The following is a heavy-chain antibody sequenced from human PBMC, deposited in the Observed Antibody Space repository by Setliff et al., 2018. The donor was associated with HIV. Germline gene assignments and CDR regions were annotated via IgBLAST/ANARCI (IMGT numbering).Heavy chain of an antibody. CDR2: IYHTGKT. Sequence: PSETLSLTCTVSGGSISGGGYYWSWIRQHPGKGLDWIGNIYHTGKTYYNPSLQSRIIMSLDMSQNQFSLKLSSVTAADTAVYYCAKEGNSVDNWLDPWGPGTLVTVSS. D-gene: IGHD1-26*01. CDR3: AKEGNSVDNWLDP. CDR1: GGSISGGGYY. V-gene: IGHV4-31*03. J-gene: IGHJ5*02.